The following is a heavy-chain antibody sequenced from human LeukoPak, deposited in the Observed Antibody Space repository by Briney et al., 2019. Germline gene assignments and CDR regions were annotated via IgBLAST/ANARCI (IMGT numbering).Heavy chain of an antibody. CDR3: AKVRDTRDWYKDAFDV. CDR2: ITGTGGST. Sequence: PGGSLRLSCAASGFTFSSYAMSWVRQAPGKGLEWVSAITGTGGSTYYVASVKGRFTVSRDNSRNTLYLQMSSLRAEDSAMYYRAKVRDTRDWYKDAFDVWGQGTRVTVSS. V-gene: IGHV3-23*01. J-gene: IGHJ3*01. D-gene: IGHD6-19*01. CDR1: GFTFSSYA.